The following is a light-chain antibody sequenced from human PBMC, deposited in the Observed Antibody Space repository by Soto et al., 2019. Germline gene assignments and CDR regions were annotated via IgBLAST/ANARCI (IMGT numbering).Light chain of an antibody. CDR1: QSLLHSNGYNY. V-gene: IGKV2-28*01. Sequence: DFVVTQSPLSLPVTPGEPASISCRSSQSLLHSNGYNYLDWYLQKPGQSPRLLIYLGSNRASGVPDRFSGSGSGTDFTLKISRVEAEDVGVYYCMRALQTPRTFGQGTKVEIK. J-gene: IGKJ1*01. CDR3: MRALQTPRT. CDR2: LGS.